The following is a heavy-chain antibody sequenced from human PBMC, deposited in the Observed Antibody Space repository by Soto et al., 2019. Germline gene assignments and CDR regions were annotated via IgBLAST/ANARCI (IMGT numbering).Heavy chain of an antibody. D-gene: IGHD4-4*01. V-gene: IGHV3-21*01. J-gene: IGHJ6*03. CDR1: GFTFSSYS. CDR2: ISSSSSYI. CDR3: AREIYSNYYYYMDV. Sequence: EVQLVESGGGLVKPGGSLRLSCAASGFTFSSYSMNWVRQAPGKGLEWVSSISSSSSYIYYADSVKGRFTISRDNAKNSLYLQMNSLRAEDTAVYYCAREIYSNYYYYMDVWGKGTTVTVSS.